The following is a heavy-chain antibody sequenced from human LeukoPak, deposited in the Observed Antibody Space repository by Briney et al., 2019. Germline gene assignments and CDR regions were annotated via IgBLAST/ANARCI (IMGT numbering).Heavy chain of an antibody. Sequence: GGSLRLSCEVSGFTFSDYYMSWIRQAPGKGLEWVSYISSSGSTKNYEDPVKGRFTISRDNAKNSLYLQMNSLRAEDAAVYYCARDSVGAGYSDYWGQGTLVTVSS. D-gene: IGHD1-26*01. J-gene: IGHJ4*02. CDR2: ISSSGSTK. V-gene: IGHV3-11*01. CDR3: ARDSVGAGYSDY. CDR1: GFTFSDYY.